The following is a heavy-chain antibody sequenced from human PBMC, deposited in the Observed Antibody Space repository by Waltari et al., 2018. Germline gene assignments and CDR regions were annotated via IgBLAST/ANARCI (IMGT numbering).Heavy chain of an antibody. CDR1: GFTFSSCG. V-gene: IGHV3-30*03. J-gene: IGHJ4*02. Sequence: QVQLVESGGGVVQPGRSLRLSCAASGFTFSSCGMHWVRQAPGKGLEWVAVISYDGSNKYYADSVKGRFTISRDNSKNTLYLQMNSLRAEDTAVYYCAPLDYWGQGTLVTVSS. CDR2: ISYDGSNK. CDR3: APLDY.